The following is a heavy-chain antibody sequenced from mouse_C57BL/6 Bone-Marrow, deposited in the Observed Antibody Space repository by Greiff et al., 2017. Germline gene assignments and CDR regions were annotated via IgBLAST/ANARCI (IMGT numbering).Heavy chain of an antibody. V-gene: IGHV5-4*01. D-gene: IGHD2-4*01. CDR1: GFTFSSYA. Sequence: EVKLVESGGGLVKPGGSLKLSCAASGFTFSSYAMSWVRQTPEKRLEWVATISDGGSYTNYPDNVKGRFTISRDNAKNNLYLQMSHLKSEDTAMYYCARDDDYHFEYWGQGTTLTVAS. J-gene: IGHJ2*01. CDR3: ARDDDYHFEY. CDR2: ISDGGSYT.